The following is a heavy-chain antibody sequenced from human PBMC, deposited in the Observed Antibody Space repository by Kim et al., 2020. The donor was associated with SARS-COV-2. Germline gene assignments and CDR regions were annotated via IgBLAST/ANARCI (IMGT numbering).Heavy chain of an antibody. CDR1: GGSISSSNW. CDR3: ARRKGVPRVYYDILTGHNWFDP. V-gene: IGHV4-4*02. Sequence: SETLSLTCAVSGGSISSSNWWSWVRQPPGKGLEWIGEIYHSGSTNYNPSLKSRVTISVDKSKNQFSLKLSSVTAADTAVYYCARRKGVPRVYYDILTGHNWFDPWGQGTLVTVSS. J-gene: IGHJ5*02. CDR2: IYHSGST. D-gene: IGHD3-9*01.